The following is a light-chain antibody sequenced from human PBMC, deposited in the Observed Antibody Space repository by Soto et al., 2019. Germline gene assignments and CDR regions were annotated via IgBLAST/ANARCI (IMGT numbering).Light chain of an antibody. CDR2: TTK. Sequence: QSVLTQPHSASVTPGQRVTISCSGSSSNIGTSSVHWFQQLPGTAPKLLISTTKQRPSGVPERFSGSKSGTSASLAISGLQSEDEADYYCAAWDDSLNGHVFGTGTKVTVL. CDR3: AAWDDSLNGHV. J-gene: IGLJ1*01. CDR1: SSNIGTSS. V-gene: IGLV1-44*01.